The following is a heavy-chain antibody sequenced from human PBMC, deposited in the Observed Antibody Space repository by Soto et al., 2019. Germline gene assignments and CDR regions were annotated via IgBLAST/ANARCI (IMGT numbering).Heavy chain of an antibody. Sequence: ASVKVSCKASGYTFTGYYMHWVRQAPGQGLEWMGWINPNSGGTNYAQKFQGWVTMTRDTSISTAYMELSRLRSDDTAVYYCARGKKIFGVVIKTGYLDYWGQGTLVTFSS. D-gene: IGHD3-3*01. J-gene: IGHJ4*02. CDR1: GYTFTGYY. V-gene: IGHV1-2*04. CDR3: ARGKKIFGVVIKTGYLDY. CDR2: INPNSGGT.